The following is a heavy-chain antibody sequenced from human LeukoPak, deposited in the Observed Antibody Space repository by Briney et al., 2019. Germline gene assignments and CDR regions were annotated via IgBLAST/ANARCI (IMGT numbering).Heavy chain of an antibody. J-gene: IGHJ6*02. D-gene: IGHD2-15*01. V-gene: IGHV3-23*01. Sequence: PGGSLRLSCAASGFTFSNYGMSWVRQSPGKGLEWVSAISGSGGSTYYADSVKGRFTISRDNSKNTLYLQMNSLRAEDTAVYYCAKNDGKRDIVERVYYYYGMDVWGQGTTVTVSS. CDR2: ISGSGGST. CDR1: GFTFSNYG. CDR3: AKNDGKRDIVERVYYYYGMDV.